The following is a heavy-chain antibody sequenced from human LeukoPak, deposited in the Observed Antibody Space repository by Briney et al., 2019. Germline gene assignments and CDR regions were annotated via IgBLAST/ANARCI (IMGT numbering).Heavy chain of an antibody. CDR2: INWNGGST. Sequence: GGSLRLSCAASGFTFDDYGMSWVRQAPGKGLEWVSGINWNGGSTGYADSVKGRFTISRDNAKNSLYLQMNSLRAEDTAVYYCAKELGYCSSTSCYRGFANPFDYWGQGTLVTVSS. D-gene: IGHD2-2*02. J-gene: IGHJ4*02. CDR3: AKELGYCSSTSCYRGFANPFDY. V-gene: IGHV3-20*04. CDR1: GFTFDDYG.